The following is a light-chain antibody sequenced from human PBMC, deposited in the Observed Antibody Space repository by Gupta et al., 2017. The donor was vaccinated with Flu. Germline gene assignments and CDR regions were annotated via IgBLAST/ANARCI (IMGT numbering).Light chain of an antibody. Sequence: DIQMTQSPSSLSASVGDRVTITCRASQSISSYLNWYQQKPGKAPKLLIYAASSLKSGVPSRFSGSGSGTDFTLTISSRQPEDFATYYCQQRDSTPRTFGQGTXVEIK. V-gene: IGKV1-39*01. CDR1: QSISSY. CDR2: AAS. J-gene: IGKJ1*01. CDR3: QQRDSTPRT.